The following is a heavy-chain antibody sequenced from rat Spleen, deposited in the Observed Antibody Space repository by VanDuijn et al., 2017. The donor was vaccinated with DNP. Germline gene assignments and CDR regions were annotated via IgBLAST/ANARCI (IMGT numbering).Heavy chain of an antibody. CDR1: RITFSDHN. V-gene: IGHV5-22*01. D-gene: IGHD1-6*01. J-gene: IGHJ3*01. CDR3: VRPDVYYGLEDWADN. CDR2: ISHEGTST. Sequence: EVQLVESGGGLVQPGRSLKLSCAVSRITFSDHNMAWVRQAPKKGLEWVATISHEGTSTYYGDSVKGRFTISRDNAKSTVYLQMNSLRSEDTAIYYCVRPDVYYGLEDWADNWGQGTLVTVSS.